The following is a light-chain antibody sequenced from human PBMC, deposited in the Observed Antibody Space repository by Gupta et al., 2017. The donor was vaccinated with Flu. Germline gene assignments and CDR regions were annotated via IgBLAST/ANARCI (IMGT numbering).Light chain of an antibody. J-gene: IGKJ4*01. CDR1: QGISGW. Sequence: DIQMTQSPSILSASVGDRVVVTCRASQGISGWLAWYQQKPGKAPKLLIYQASTLESDVPSRFSGSGSGTAFTLTINSLQPDDSAIYHCQQYHSPPITFGGGTKVEIK. CDR3: QQYHSPPIT. V-gene: IGKV1-5*03. CDR2: QAS.